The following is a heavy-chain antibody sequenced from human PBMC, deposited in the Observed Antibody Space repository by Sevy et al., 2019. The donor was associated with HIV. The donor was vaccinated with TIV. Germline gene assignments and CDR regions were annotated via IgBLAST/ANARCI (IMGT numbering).Heavy chain of an antibody. CDR1: GFTFSDYY. CDR3: ARCRVAAADYYFDY. D-gene: IGHD6-13*01. V-gene: IGHV3-11*06. CDR2: ISTRSSYT. Sequence: GGSLRHSCAASGFTFSDYYMTWIRQAPGKGLEWVSYISTRSSYTNYADSVKGRFTISRDNAKNSLYLQMNSLRAEDAAVYYCARCRVAAADYYFDYWGQGTLVTVSS. J-gene: IGHJ4*02.